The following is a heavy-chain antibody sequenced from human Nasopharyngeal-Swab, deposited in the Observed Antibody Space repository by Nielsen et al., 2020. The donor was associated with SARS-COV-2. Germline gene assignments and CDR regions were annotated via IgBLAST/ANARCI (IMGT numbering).Heavy chain of an antibody. V-gene: IGHV4-39*01. Sequence: WIRQPPGKGLEWLGSIYYSGSTYYNPSLKSRVTISVDTSKNQFSLKLSSVTAADTAVYYCATERAIAVTGTFGAKFDYWGQGTLVTVSS. CDR2: IYYSGST. J-gene: IGHJ4*02. D-gene: IGHD6-19*01. CDR3: ATERAIAVTGTFGAKFDY.